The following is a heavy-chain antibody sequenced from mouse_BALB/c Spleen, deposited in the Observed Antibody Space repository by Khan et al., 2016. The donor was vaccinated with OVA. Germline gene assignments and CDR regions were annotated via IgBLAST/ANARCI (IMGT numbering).Heavy chain of an antibody. D-gene: IGHD1-1*02. Sequence: QVQLKESGAELVRPGTSVKVSCKASGYAFNNYMLEWVKQRPGQGLEWIGVINPGSGGTNYNEKFKGKATLTADNSSNTAYMQLSSLTSDDSAVFFSARGGYGSLAYWGQGTLVTVSA. CDR2: INPGSGGT. CDR3: ARGGYGSLAY. V-gene: IGHV1-54*01. J-gene: IGHJ3*01. CDR1: GYAFNNYM.